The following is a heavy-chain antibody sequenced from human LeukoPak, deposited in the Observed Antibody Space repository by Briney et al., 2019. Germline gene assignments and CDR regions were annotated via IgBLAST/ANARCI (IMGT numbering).Heavy chain of an antibody. CDR2: INHSGST. CDR3: ARQDYDILTGYYYFDY. CDR1: GGSFSGYY. J-gene: IGHJ4*02. Sequence: PSETLSLTCAVYGGSFSGYYWSWIRQPPGKGLEWIGEINHSGSTNYNPSLKSRVTISVDTSENQFSLKLSSVTAADTAVYYCARQDYDILTGYYYFDYWGQGTLVTVSS. D-gene: IGHD3-9*01. V-gene: IGHV4-34*01.